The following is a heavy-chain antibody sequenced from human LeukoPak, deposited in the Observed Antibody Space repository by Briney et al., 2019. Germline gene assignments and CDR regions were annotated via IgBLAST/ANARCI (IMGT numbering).Heavy chain of an antibody. J-gene: IGHJ4*02. D-gene: IGHD3-22*01. V-gene: IGHV3-48*02. Sequence: GGSLRLSCAASRFTFSSYSMNWVRQAPGKGLEWVSYFSSSTSRIYYADSVKGRFTVSRDNAKNSLYLQMNSLRDEDTAVYYCARDRGHYESSGYPYFDYWGQGTLVTVSS. CDR3: ARDRGHYESSGYPYFDY. CDR2: FSSSTSRI. CDR1: RFTFSSYS.